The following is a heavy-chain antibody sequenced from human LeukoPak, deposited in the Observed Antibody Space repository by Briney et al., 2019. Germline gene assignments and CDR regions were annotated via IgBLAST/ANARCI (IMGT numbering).Heavy chain of an antibody. Sequence: PGGSLRLSCAASGFTLSSYWMSWVRQARGKGLEWVANIKQDGSEKYYVDSVKGRFTISRDNAKNSLYLQMNSLRAEDTAVYYCAGHHQAYSRTYWGQGTLVTVSS. CDR2: IKQDGSEK. V-gene: IGHV3-7*01. CDR3: AGHHQAYSRTY. J-gene: IGHJ4*02. CDR1: GFTLSSYW. D-gene: IGHD6-13*01.